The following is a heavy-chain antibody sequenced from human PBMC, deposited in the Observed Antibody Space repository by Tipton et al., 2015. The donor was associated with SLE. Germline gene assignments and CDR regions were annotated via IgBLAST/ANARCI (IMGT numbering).Heavy chain of an antibody. J-gene: IGHJ4*02. CDR1: GFSFSSHA. CDR3: ARDLPLRGVQRFDY. V-gene: IGHV3-23*03. CDR2: TYRGGTS. Sequence: SLRLSCAASGFSFSSHAISWVRQAPGKGLEWVSVTYRGGTSYYVDSVRGRFTSSRDDSKNTLFLQMNSLRAEDTAVYFCARDLPLRGVQRFDYWGPGTLVTVSS.